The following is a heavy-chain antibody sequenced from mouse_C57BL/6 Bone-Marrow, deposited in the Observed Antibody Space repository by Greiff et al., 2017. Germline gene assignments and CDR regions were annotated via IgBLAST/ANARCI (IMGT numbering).Heavy chain of an antibody. CDR1: GFNIKDDY. D-gene: IGHD1-1*01. Sequence: EVQVVESGAELVRPGASVKLSCTASGFNIKDDYMHWVKQRPEQGLEWIGWIDPENGDTEYASKFQGKATIPADTSSNTAYLQLSSLTSEDTSVYYCTVVVFDYWGQGTTLTVSS. J-gene: IGHJ2*01. V-gene: IGHV14-4*01. CDR2: IDPENGDT. CDR3: TVVVFDY.